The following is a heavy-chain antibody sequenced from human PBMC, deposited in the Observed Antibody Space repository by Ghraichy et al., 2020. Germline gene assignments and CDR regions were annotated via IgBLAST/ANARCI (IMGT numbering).Heavy chain of an antibody. CDR3: ARDPPSITMIVVVPRSFDY. Sequence: GGSLRLSCAASGFTFSSYSMNWVRQAPGKGLEWVSYISSSSSTIYYADSVKGRFTISRDNAKNSLYLQMNSLRAEDTAVYYCARDPPSITMIVVVPRSFDYWGQGTLVTVSS. CDR1: GFTFSSYS. J-gene: IGHJ4*02. D-gene: IGHD3-22*01. V-gene: IGHV3-48*04. CDR2: ISSSSSTI.